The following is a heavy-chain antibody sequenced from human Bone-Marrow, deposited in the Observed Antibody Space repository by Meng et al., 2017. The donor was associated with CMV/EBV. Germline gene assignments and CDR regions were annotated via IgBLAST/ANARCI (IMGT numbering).Heavy chain of an antibody. J-gene: IGHJ6*02. Sequence: GESLKISCAASGFTFSSYSMNWVRQAPGKGLEWVSSISSSSSYIYYADSVKGRFTISRDNAKNSLYLQMNSLRAEDTAVYYCAREGYGGNHYYYYYGMDVWGQGTTVTVSS. CDR3: AREGYGGNHYYYYYGMDV. CDR2: ISSSSSYI. D-gene: IGHD4-23*01. CDR1: GFTFSSYS. V-gene: IGHV3-21*01.